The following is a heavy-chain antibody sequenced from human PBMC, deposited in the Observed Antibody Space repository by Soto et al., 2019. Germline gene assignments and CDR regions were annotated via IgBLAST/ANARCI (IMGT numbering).Heavy chain of an antibody. D-gene: IGHD6-19*01. V-gene: IGHV3-30-3*01. Sequence: TGGSLRLSCAASGFTFSTYAMHWVRQAPGEGLEWVAVVSNDRSNKYYADSVKGRFTISRDNSKSTVYLQMDSLRAEDTAVYYCARDHFSSDWSVFYSMEVWGQGTTVTVSS. J-gene: IGHJ6*02. CDR2: VSNDRSNK. CDR1: GFTFSTYA. CDR3: ARDHFSSDWSVFYSMEV.